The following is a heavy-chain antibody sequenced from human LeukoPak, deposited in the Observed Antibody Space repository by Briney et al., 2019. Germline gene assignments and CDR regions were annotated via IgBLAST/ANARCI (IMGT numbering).Heavy chain of an antibody. D-gene: IGHD3-22*01. J-gene: IGHJ4*02. CDR3: AKVHGSYDSSGYYSL. V-gene: IGHV3-9*01. Sequence: GGSLRLSCAASGLTFDDYAMHWVRQAPGKGLEWVSGITWKSGSIGYADSVKGRFTISRDNAKNSLYLQMNSLRAEDTALYYCAKVHGSYDSSGYYSLWGQGALVTVSS. CDR2: ITWKSGSI. CDR1: GLTFDDYA.